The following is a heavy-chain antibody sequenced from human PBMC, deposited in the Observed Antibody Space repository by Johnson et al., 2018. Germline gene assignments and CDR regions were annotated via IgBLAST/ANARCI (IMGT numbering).Heavy chain of an antibody. CDR1: GFTFSSYG. Sequence: QVQLVQSGGGVVQPGRSLRLSCAASGFTFSSYGMHWVRQAPGKGLAWVAVIWHDGTNTYYTDSGKGRFTTSRDNSKNTIYLQLNSQRDGDTAVYYCASAVTTGYYYYDLGVWGKGATVTVSS. D-gene: IGHD4-17*01. J-gene: IGHJ6*03. CDR3: ASAVTTGYYYYDLGV. CDR2: IWHDGTNT. V-gene: IGHV3-33*01.